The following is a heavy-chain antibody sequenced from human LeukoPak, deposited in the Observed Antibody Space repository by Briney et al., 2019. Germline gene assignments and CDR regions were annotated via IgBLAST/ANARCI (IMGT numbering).Heavy chain of an antibody. V-gene: IGHV4-34*01. J-gene: IGHJ4*02. Sequence: PSETLPLTCAVYGGSFSGYYWSWIRQPPGKGLEWIGEINHSGSTNYNPSLKSRVTISVDTSKNQFSLKLSSVTAADTAVYYCARFPYYYDSSGHGDYWGQGTLVTVSS. CDR1: GGSFSGYY. CDR2: INHSGST. CDR3: ARFPYYYDSSGHGDY. D-gene: IGHD3-22*01.